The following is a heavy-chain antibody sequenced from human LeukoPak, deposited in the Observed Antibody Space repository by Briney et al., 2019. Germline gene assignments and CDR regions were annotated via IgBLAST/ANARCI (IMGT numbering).Heavy chain of an antibody. J-gene: IGHJ4*02. CDR1: GFTFSSYT. CDR2: ITNNGGNT. V-gene: IGHV3-64*04. CDR3: ARGPAGYN. Sequence: GGSLRLSCSASGFTFSSYTIHWVRQAPGKGLEFVSAITNNGGNTYYADSVKGRFTISRDNSKNTVYLQMNSLRAEDTAVYYCARGPAGYNWGQGTLVTFSS. D-gene: IGHD1-1*01.